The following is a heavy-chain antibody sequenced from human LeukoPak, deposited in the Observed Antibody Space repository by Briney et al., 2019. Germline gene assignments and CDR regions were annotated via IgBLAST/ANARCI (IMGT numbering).Heavy chain of an antibody. CDR3: AIPDCSGGSCYEPLDY. Sequence: GASVKVSCKASGYTFTGYYMHWVRQAPGQGLEWMGWINPNSGGTNYAQKFQGRVTMTRDTSISTAYMELSRLRSDDTAVYYCAIPDCSGGSCYEPLDYWGQGTLVTVSS. J-gene: IGHJ4*02. CDR2: INPNSGGT. CDR1: GYTFTGYY. D-gene: IGHD2-15*01. V-gene: IGHV1-2*02.